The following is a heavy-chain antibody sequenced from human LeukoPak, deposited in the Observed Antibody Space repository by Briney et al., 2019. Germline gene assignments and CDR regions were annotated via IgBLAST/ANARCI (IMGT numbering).Heavy chain of an antibody. D-gene: IGHD1-7*01. CDR3: ARVRYNWNYDY. V-gene: IGHV3-11*04. CDR1: GFTFSDYY. CDR2: ISSSGSTI. J-gene: IGHJ4*02. Sequence: GGSLRLSCAASGFTFSDYYMSWIRQAPGKGLEWVSYISSSGSTIYYADSVKGRFTLSRDNAKNSLYLQMNSLRAEDTAVYYCARVRYNWNYDYWGQGTLVTVSS.